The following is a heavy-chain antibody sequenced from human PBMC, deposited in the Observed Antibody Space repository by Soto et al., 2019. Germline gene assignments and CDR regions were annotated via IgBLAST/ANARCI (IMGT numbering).Heavy chain of an antibody. V-gene: IGHV1-69*01. Sequence: QVQLEQSGAELKMPGSSVKVSCRASGGTFGNLAISWVRQAPGQGPEWVAGIIPIYGTSNAADSFRCRITLYADESTATAYMELSSLKSEDTSVYYCATGTRDGYNYWYFYLWGRGTQVTVSS. CDR2: IIPIYGTS. D-gene: IGHD1-7*01. CDR1: GGTFGNLA. J-gene: IGHJ2*01. CDR3: ATGTRDGYNYWYFYL.